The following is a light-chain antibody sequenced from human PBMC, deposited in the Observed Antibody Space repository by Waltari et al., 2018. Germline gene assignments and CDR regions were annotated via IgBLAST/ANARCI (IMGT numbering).Light chain of an antibody. Sequence: QSALTQPASVSGSPGQSITISCSGTSSDIGAYKYVSWYQQHPGKAPKLVISEVSNRPSGVSDLFTGSKSGNTASLTISGLQTSDEALYYCSSYTGKTTLVTFGGGTKVTVL. CDR2: EVS. CDR1: SSDIGAYKY. J-gene: IGLJ2*01. V-gene: IGLV2-14*01. CDR3: SSYTGKTTLVT.